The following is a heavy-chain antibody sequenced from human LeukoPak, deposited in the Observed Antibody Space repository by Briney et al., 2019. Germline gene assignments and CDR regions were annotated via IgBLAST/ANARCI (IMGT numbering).Heavy chain of an antibody. CDR1: GFTFSSYS. V-gene: IGHV3-21*01. CDR2: ISNSSSYI. J-gene: IGHJ4*02. CDR3: ARDDCDILTGYFYYFDY. D-gene: IGHD3-9*01. Sequence: GGSLRLSCAASGFTFSSYSMNWVRQAPGKGLEWVSSISNSSSYIYYADSVKGRFTISRDNAKNSLYLQMNSLRAEDTAVYYCARDDCDILTGYFYYFDYWGQGTLVTVSS.